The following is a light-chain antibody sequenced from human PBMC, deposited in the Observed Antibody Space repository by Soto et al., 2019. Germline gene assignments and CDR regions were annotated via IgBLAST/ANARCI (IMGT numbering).Light chain of an antibody. J-gene: IGKJ5*01. Sequence: DIHMTQSPSSLSASVGDRVTITCRASQSISSYLNWYQQKPGKAPKLLIYAASSLQSGVPSRSSGSGSGTDFTLTISSLQPEDFATYYCQQSYSTPPITFGQGTRLEI. CDR2: AAS. V-gene: IGKV1-39*01. CDR1: QSISSY. CDR3: QQSYSTPPIT.